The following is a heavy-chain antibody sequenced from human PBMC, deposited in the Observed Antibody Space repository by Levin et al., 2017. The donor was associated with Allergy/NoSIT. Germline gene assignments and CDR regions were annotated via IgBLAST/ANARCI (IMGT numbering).Heavy chain of an antibody. CDR3: ARMGDTAMVDPFDY. V-gene: IGHV4-59*01. J-gene: IGHJ4*02. CDR2: IYSSGST. D-gene: IGHD5-18*01. CDR1: GGSISNYY. Sequence: SQTLSLTCTVSGGSISNYYWSWIRQPPGKGLEWIGYIYSSGSTNYNPSLKSRVTISVDTSKSQFSLKLTSVTAADTAVYYCARMGDTAMVDPFDYWGQGRLVTVSS.